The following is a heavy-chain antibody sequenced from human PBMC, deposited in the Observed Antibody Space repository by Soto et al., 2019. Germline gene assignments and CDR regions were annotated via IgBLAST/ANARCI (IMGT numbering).Heavy chain of an antibody. CDR1: GFTFSNPA. CDR3: AQEPDYYLYASDP. V-gene: IGHV3-30*18. D-gene: IGHD3-10*01. J-gene: IGHJ5*02. Sequence: PGGSLRLSCAASGFTFSNPAMTWVRQAPGKGLEWVSFMSYDGSDRYYADSVKGRFTISRDNSKNILYLQMNSLRADDTTVYYFAQEPDYYLYASDPWGQGTLVTV. CDR2: MSYDGSDR.